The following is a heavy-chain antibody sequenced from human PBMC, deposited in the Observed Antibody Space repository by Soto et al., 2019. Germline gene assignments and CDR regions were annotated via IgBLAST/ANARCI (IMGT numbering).Heavy chain of an antibody. CDR2: VSGSGSST. J-gene: IGHJ4*02. D-gene: IGHD2-2*01. CDR3: AKSNLYCSSTSCYVFDY. Sequence: GGSLRLSCAASGFTFSRYAMSWVRRAPGKGLEWVSTVSGSGSSTYSADSVKGRFTISRDNSKNTLYLQMNSLRAEDTAVYYCAKSNLYCSSTSCYVFDYWGQGTLVTVSS. V-gene: IGHV3-23*01. CDR1: GFTFSRYA.